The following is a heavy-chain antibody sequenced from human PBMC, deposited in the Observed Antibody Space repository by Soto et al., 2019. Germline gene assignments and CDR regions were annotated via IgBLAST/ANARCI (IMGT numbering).Heavy chain of an antibody. CDR2: INPGNGNT. CDR1: GYTFTSYG. J-gene: IGHJ4*02. V-gene: IGHV1-3*01. CDR3: ARGGYFDSSNYLAY. D-gene: IGHD3-22*01. Sequence: QVQLVQSGAEVKKPGASVKVSCKASGYTFTSYGINWVRQAPGRGLEWMGWINPGNGNTKYSQQFQGRVIIGRDTSASTAYMELSSLRSEDTAVYDCARGGYFDSSNYLAYWGLGTLFTVSS.